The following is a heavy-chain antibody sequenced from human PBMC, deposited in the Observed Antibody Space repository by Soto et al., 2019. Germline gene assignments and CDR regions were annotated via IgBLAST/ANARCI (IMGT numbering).Heavy chain of an antibody. J-gene: IGHJ5*02. V-gene: IGHV4-30-4*01. Sequence: SETLSLTCTVSSGSISSADYYWSWLRQPPGKGLEWIGYIYYTGNTYYNPSLKSRVIMSVDTSTNQFSLKVTSVTAADTAVYYCASGGNSNWFDPWGQGTLVTVSS. D-gene: IGHD1-26*01. CDR1: SGSISSADYY. CDR2: IYYTGNT. CDR3: ASGGNSNWFDP.